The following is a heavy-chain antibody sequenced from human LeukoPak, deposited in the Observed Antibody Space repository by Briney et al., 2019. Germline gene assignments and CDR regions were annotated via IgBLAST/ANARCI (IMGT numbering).Heavy chain of an antibody. J-gene: IGHJ3*02. CDR2: IYYSGST. CDR1: GGSISSYY. CDR3: ARDRTDSSGYYYAFDI. D-gene: IGHD3-22*01. V-gene: IGHV4-59*01. Sequence: SETLSLTCTVSGGSISSYYWSWIRQPPGKGLEWIGYIYYSGSTNYNPSLKSRVTISVDTSKNQFSLKLSSVTAADTAVYYCARDRTDSSGYYYAFDIWGQGTMVTVSS.